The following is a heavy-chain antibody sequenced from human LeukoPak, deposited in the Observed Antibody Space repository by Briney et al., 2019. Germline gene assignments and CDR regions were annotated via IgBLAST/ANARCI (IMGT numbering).Heavy chain of an antibody. Sequence: GESLKISCKSSGYSFTSYWIGWVRQMPGKGLEWMGIIYPGDSDTRYSPSFQGQVTISADKSISTAYLQWSSLKASDTAMYYCARQSLAARPRPYYFDYWGQGTLVTVSS. J-gene: IGHJ4*02. CDR3: ARQSLAARPRPYYFDY. CDR1: GYSFTSYW. V-gene: IGHV5-51*01. CDR2: IYPGDSDT. D-gene: IGHD6-6*01.